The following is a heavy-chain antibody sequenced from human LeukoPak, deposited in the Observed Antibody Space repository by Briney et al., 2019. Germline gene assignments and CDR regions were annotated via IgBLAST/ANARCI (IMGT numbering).Heavy chain of an antibody. CDR2: IYTSGST. CDR1: GASISSYY. CDR3: ARDILTSYSSGWYRWFDP. D-gene: IGHD6-19*01. J-gene: IGHJ5*02. Sequence: KSSETLSLTCTVSGASISSYYWSWIRQPAGKGLEWIGRIYTSGSTNYNPSLKSRVTMSVDTSQNQFSLKLSSVTAADTAVYYCARDILTSYSSGWYRWFDPWGQGTLVSVSS. V-gene: IGHV4-4*07.